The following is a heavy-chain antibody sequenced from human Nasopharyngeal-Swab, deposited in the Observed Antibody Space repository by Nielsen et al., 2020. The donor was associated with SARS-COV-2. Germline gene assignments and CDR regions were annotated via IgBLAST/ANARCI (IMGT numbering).Heavy chain of an antibody. Sequence: GGSLRLSCAASGFTFSSYGMHWVRQAPGKGLEWVVFIRYDGSNKYYADSVKGRFTISRDNSKNTLYLQMNSLRAEDTAVYYCAKDGDRDGYGDFCLDYWGQGTLVTVSS. CDR3: AKDGDRDGYGDFCLDY. CDR2: IRYDGSNK. D-gene: IGHD4-17*01. CDR1: GFTFSSYG. J-gene: IGHJ4*02. V-gene: IGHV3-30*02.